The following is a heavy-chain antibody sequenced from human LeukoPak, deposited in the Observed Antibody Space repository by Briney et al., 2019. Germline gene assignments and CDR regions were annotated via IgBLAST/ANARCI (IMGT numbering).Heavy chain of an antibody. CDR1: GGSISSGGYS. V-gene: IGHV4-30-2*01. D-gene: IGHD3-22*01. CDR3: ARGYYYDSSGYSGTFDY. CDR2: IYHSGST. Sequence: SETLSLTCAVSGGSISSGGYSWSWIRQPPGTGLEWIGYIYHSGSTYYNPSLKSRVTISVDRSKNQFSLKLSSVTAADTAVYYCARGYYYDSSGYSGTFDYWGQGTLVTVSS. J-gene: IGHJ4*02.